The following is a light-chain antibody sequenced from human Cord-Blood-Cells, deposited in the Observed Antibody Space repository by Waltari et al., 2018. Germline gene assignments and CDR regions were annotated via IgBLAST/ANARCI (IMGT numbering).Light chain of an antibody. J-gene: IGKJ4*01. CDR1: QGISNY. CDR3: QKYNSAPLT. CDR2: AAS. V-gene: IGKV1-27*01. Sequence: DTQMPQPPSSLSAPVGDMVTITCRARQGISNYLAGYQQKPGKVTKLLTYAASTLQSGVPSRFSGRGSGTDFTLTISSLQTEDVATYYGQKYNSAPLTFGGGTKVEI.